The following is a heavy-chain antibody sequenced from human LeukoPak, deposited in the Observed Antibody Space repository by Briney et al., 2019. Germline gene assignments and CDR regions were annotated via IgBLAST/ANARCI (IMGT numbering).Heavy chain of an antibody. V-gene: IGHV3-23*01. D-gene: IGHD3-22*01. Sequence: GGSLRLSCAVSGFTFSSYSIHWVRQAPGKGLEWVSTISGSGGSTYYADSVKGRFTISRDNSKNTLYLQMNSLRAEDTAVYYCAASSGYYYTAFRYWGQGTLVTVSS. CDR1: GFTFSSYS. CDR2: ISGSGGST. CDR3: AASSGYYYTAFRY. J-gene: IGHJ4*02.